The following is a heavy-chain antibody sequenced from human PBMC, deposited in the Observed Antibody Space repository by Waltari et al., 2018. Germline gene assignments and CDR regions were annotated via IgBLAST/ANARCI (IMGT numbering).Heavy chain of an antibody. D-gene: IGHD3-10*01. CDR2: VNDYGGTT. CDR1: GFTLSGHV. CDR3: AREGVTRHTEFDY. Sequence: DVELVESGGGLVQPGGSLRLSCEACGFTLSGHVMHCVRQAPGKGLEYVSGVNDYGGTTYYADSVKGRFIISRDNSKNTLYLQMGSLRAEDMAVYYCAREGVTRHTEFDYWGQGTLVTVSS. J-gene: IGHJ4*02. V-gene: IGHV3-64*07.